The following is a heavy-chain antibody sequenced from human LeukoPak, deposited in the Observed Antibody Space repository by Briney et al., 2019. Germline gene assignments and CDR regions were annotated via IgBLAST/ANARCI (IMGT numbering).Heavy chain of an antibody. Sequence: GGSLRLSCAVSGFTFSSYSMNWVRQAPGKGLEWVSSISSSSSYIYYADSVKGRFIISRDDSKNTFYLQMNSLRAEDTAVYHCAKVHDSGTYATLDYWGQGTLVTVSS. CDR1: GFTFSSYS. D-gene: IGHD3-10*01. V-gene: IGHV3-21*04. CDR3: AKVHDSGTYATLDY. CDR2: ISSSSSYI. J-gene: IGHJ4*02.